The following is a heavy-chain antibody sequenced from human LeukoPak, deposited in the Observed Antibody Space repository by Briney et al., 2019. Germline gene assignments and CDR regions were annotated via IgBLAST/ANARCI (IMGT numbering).Heavy chain of an antibody. V-gene: IGHV3-30*18. D-gene: IGHD3-3*01. CDR1: GFTFSSYG. Sequence: PGRSLRLSCAASGFTFSSYGMHWVRQAPGKGLEWVAVISYDGSNKYYADSVKGRFTISRDNSKTTLYLQMNSLRADDTVVYYCEKLYYDFWSGYSPLDYGGQGTRVSVSS. CDR2: ISYDGSNK. CDR3: EKLYYDFWSGYSPLDY. J-gene: IGHJ4*02.